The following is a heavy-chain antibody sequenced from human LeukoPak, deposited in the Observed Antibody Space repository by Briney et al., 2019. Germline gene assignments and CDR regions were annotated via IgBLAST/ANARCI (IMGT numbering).Heavy chain of an antibody. V-gene: IGHV4-39*01. D-gene: IGHD3-10*01. CDR1: GGSIRSSYYY. CDR3: ARVGRSRFDVNY. J-gene: IGHJ4*02. Sequence: SETLSLTCTVSGGSIRSSYYYWGWIRQPPGKGLEWIGSIYDSGSTYYNPSLKSRVTISVDTSKNQFSLKLNSVTAADTAVYYCARVGRSRFDVNYWGQGTLVTVSS. CDR2: IYDSGST.